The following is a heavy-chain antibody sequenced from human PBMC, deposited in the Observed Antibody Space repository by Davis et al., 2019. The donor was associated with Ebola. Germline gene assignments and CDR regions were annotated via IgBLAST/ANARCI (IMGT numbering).Heavy chain of an antibody. CDR2: ISYDGDNN. D-gene: IGHD3-3*01. CDR3: VRVSWSGPNSNYYYAMDV. V-gene: IGHV3-30*04. J-gene: IGHJ6*04. Sequence: PGGSLRLSCAASGFTFSSYTLHWVRQAPGKGLEWVAVISYDGDNNYHADSVQGRFTISRDNSKNTLYLQMNSLRAEDTAIYYCVRVSWSGPNSNYYYAMDVWGKGTTVTVSS. CDR1: GFTFSSYT.